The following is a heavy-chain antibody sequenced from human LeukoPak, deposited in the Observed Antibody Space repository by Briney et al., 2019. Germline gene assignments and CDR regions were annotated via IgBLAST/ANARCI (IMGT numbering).Heavy chain of an antibody. V-gene: IGHV1-2*05. Sequence: GASVKVSCKASGYTFTVHFMHWVRQAPGQGLEWMGRINPNSGDTNYAPKFQGRVTMTRDTSFTTAYMELTRLRSDVTDVYNCARGISQHGFDHWGQGTLVTVSS. CDR1: GYTFTVHF. CDR3: ARGISQHGFDH. J-gene: IGHJ5*02. CDR2: INPNSGDT. D-gene: IGHD2-2*01.